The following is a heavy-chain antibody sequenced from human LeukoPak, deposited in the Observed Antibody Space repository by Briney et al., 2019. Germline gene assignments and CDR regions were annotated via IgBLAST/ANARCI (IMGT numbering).Heavy chain of an antibody. J-gene: IGHJ6*03. CDR3: ARGDSSGPDYYYYMDV. D-gene: IGHD6-19*01. CDR1: GGTFSSYA. Sequence: SVKVSCKASGGTFSSYAISWVRQAPGQGLEWMGGIIPIFGTANYAQKFQGRVTITADESTSTAYMELSSLRAEDTAVYYCARGDSSGPDYYYYMDVWGKGTTVTISS. CDR2: IIPIFGTA. V-gene: IGHV1-69*13.